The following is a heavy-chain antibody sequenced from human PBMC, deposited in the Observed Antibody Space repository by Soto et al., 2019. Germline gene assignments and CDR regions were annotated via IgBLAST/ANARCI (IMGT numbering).Heavy chain of an antibody. V-gene: IGHV4-31*03. CDR2: IYYSGST. Sequence: QVQLQESGPGLVKPSQTLSLTCTVSGGSISSGGYYWSWIRQHPGKGLEWIGYIYYSGSTYYNPSLKRRVTISVDTSKNQFSLKLSSVTAADTAVYYCARRATMTYYFDYWGQGTLVTVSS. CDR1: GGSISSGGYY. D-gene: IGHD1-26*01. CDR3: ARRATMTYYFDY. J-gene: IGHJ4*02.